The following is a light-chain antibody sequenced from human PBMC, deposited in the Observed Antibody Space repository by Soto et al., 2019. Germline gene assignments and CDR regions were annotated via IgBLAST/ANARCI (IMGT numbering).Light chain of an antibody. CDR1: QSISSSN. Sequence: EVVLTQSPGTLSLSPGDRATLSCRASQSISSSNLAWYQQKPGQAPRLLIYAASARVTGIPDRFSGSGSGTDFTLTISRLEPEDFAVYYCQHYGSSPPFTFGPGTKVDLK. CDR3: QHYGSSPPFT. V-gene: IGKV3-20*01. CDR2: AAS. J-gene: IGKJ3*01.